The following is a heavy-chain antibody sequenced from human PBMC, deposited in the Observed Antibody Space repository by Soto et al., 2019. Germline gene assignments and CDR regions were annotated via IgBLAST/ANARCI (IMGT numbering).Heavy chain of an antibody. D-gene: IGHD5-18*01. CDR3: AKEGYSYGYVGY. CDR2: ISGSGGST. CDR1: GFTCSSYA. Sequence: GSLRLSCAASGFTCSSYAMSWVRQAPGKGLEWVSAISGSGGSTYYADSVKGRFTISRDNSKSTLYLQMNSLRAEDTAVYYCAKEGYSYGYVGYWGQGTLVTVSS. J-gene: IGHJ4*02. V-gene: IGHV3-23*01.